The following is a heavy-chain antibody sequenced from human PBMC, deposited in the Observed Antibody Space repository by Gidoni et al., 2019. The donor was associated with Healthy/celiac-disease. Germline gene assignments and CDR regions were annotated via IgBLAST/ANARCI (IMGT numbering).Heavy chain of an antibody. J-gene: IGHJ4*02. CDR2: ISWNSGSI. D-gene: IGHD6-19*01. CDR1: GFTFDEYA. Sequence: EVQLVESGGGLVQPGRSLRLTCAASGFTFDEYAMHWVRQAPGKGLAWVSGISWNSGSIGYADSVKGRFTISRDNAKNSLYLQMNSLRAEDTALYYSAKGPPLSIAVAGTVDYWGQGTLVTVSS. V-gene: IGHV3-9*01. CDR3: AKGPPLSIAVAGTVDY.